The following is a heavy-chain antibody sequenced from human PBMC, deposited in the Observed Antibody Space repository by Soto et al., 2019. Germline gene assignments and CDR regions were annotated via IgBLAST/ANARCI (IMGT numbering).Heavy chain of an antibody. CDR1: GFTFSTYW. J-gene: IGHJ6*02. Sequence: EVQLVESGGGLVQPGGSLRLSCECSGFTFSTYWMHWVRQAPGKGLVWVSRINSDGDSTRYADSVKGRFTFSRDNAKNTLYLQMNSLRSEDTAVYYCVREARNWSEGLDVWGQGTTVTVS. V-gene: IGHV3-74*01. CDR2: INSDGDST. CDR3: VREARNWSEGLDV. D-gene: IGHD1-1*01.